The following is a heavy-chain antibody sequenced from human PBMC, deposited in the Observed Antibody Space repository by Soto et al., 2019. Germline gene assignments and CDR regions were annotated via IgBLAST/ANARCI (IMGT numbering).Heavy chain of an antibody. CDR3: AREVVGEFYYGMDV. J-gene: IGHJ6*02. D-gene: IGHD3-10*01. CDR2: ISYDGSNK. CDR1: GFTFSSYA. Sequence: QVQLVESGGGVVQPGRSLRLSCAASGFTFSSYAMHWVRQAPGKGLEWVAVISYDGSNKYYADSVKGRFNSSRDNSKNTLYLQKKGLRAEDTAVYYCAREVVGEFYYGMDVWGQGTTVTVSS. V-gene: IGHV3-30-3*01.